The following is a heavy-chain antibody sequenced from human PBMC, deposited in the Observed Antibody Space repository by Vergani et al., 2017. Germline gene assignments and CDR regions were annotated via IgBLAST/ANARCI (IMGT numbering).Heavy chain of an antibody. Sequence: QVQLQQWGAGLLKPSETLSLTCAVYGGSFSGYYWSWIRQPPGKGLEWIGEINHSGSTNYNPSLKSRVTISVDTSKNQFSLKLSSVTAADTAVYYCARVVKRGVDAPDRVDYWGQGTLVTVSS. CDR3: ARVVKRGVDAPDRVDY. J-gene: IGHJ4*02. CDR1: GGSFSGYY. CDR2: INHSGST. V-gene: IGHV4-34*01. D-gene: IGHD3-16*01.